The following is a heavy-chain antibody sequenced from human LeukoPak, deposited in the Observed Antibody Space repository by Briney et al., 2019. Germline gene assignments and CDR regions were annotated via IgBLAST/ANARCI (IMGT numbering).Heavy chain of an antibody. J-gene: IGHJ4*02. Sequence: SETLCLTCTVSNGSVGSNFWTYMRQPAGQGLEWIGRIHTSGTTNYNPSLKSRVTMSVDTSKNQFSLELSSVTAADTAVYYCAREETTRSLRAFDCWGQGTLVTVSS. CDR3: AREETTRSLRAFDC. CDR2: IHTSGTT. D-gene: IGHD5-12*01. CDR1: NGSVGSNF. V-gene: IGHV4-4*07.